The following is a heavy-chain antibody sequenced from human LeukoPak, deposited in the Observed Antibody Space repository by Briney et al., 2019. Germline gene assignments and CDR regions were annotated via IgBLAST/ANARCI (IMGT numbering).Heavy chain of an antibody. Sequence: GGSLRLSCAASGFTFSRHAMSWVRQAPGKGLEWVSVIRSSGGTTYYADSVKGRFTISRDNSKDTLYLQMNSLRAEDTAVYYCAKVAPNWGFPGLTDYWGQGTLVTVSS. V-gene: IGHV3-23*01. D-gene: IGHD7-27*01. J-gene: IGHJ4*02. CDR1: GFTFSRHA. CDR3: AKVAPNWGFPGLTDY. CDR2: IRSSGGTT.